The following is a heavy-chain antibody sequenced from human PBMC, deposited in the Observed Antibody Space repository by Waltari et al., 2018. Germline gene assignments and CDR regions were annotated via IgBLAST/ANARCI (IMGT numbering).Heavy chain of an antibody. CDR3: ARANSPGPIVLVVYAHDY. CDR2: INPNSGGT. Sequence: QVQLVQSGAEVKKPGASVKVSCKASGYTFTGYYMHWVRQAPGHGLEWMGWINPNSGGTNYAQKFQGRVTMTRDTSISTAYMELSRLRSDDTAVYYCARANSPGPIVLVVYAHDYWGQGTLVTVSS. V-gene: IGHV1-2*02. CDR1: GYTFTGYY. J-gene: IGHJ4*02. D-gene: IGHD2-8*02.